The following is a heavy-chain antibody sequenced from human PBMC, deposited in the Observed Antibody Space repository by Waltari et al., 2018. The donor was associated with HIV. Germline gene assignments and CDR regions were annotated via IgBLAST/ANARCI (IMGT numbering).Heavy chain of an antibody. V-gene: IGHV4-39*01. CDR3: ASLAPKPDFDL. Sequence: QLQLQESGPGLVKPSETLSLTCTVSGGSISSSSYYWGWIRQPPGKGLEWIGSIYYSGSTYYNPSLKSRVTISVDTSKNQFSLKLSSVTAADTAVYYCASLAPKPDFDLWGRGTLVTVSS. CDR2: IYYSGST. CDR1: GGSISSSSYY. J-gene: IGHJ2*01.